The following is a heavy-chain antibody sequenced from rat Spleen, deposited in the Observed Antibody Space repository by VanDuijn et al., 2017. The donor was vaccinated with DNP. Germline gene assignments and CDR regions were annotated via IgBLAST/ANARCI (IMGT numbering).Heavy chain of an antibody. V-gene: IGHV5-20*01. D-gene: IGHD1-4*01. Sequence: EVQLVESGGGLVQPGRSMKLSCAASGFTFSDYGLAWVLHAPTRGLEWVASISYDGSGTYYRDSVMGRFIISRDNAKNTLYLQMESLRSEDTGIYYCVQDDYPGITGGFAYWGQGTLVTVSS. J-gene: IGHJ3*01. CDR3: VQDDYPGITGGFAY. CDR1: GFTFSDYG. CDR2: ISYDGSGT.